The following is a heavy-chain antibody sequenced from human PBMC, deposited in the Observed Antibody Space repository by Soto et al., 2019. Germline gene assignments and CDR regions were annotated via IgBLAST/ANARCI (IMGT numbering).Heavy chain of an antibody. CDR2: IYWDDDK. CDR1: GFSLSSTAVG. Sequence: QITLKESGPTLVKPTQTLTLTCTFSGFSLSSTAVGVNWIRQPPGKALEWLALIYWDDDKQYSPSLKSRLTIIKDTSNNQVVLTMTNMDPVDTATYYCAHGSGWLSDYWGQGTLVTVSS. CDR3: AHGSGWLSDY. J-gene: IGHJ4*02. V-gene: IGHV2-5*02. D-gene: IGHD6-19*01.